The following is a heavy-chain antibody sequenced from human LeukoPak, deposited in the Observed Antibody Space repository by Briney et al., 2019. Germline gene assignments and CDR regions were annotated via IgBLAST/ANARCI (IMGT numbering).Heavy chain of an antibody. D-gene: IGHD3-10*01. CDR2: INHSGST. J-gene: IGHJ5*02. CDR1: GGSFSGYY. V-gene: IGHV4-34*01. Sequence: KTSETLSLTCAVYGGSFSGYYWSWIRQPPGKGLEWIGEINHSGSTNYNPSLKSRVTISVDTSKNQFSLKLSSLTAADTAVYYCWGLRAGRGRYFFGLGNYYKHNWFEPWGQGTLVSVFS. CDR3: WGLRAGRGRYFFGLGNYYKHNWFEP.